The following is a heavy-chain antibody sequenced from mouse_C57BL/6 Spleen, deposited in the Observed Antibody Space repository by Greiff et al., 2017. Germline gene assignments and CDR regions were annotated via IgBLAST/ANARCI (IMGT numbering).Heavy chain of an antibody. CDR3: AREGNYDYPFDY. CDR1: GYSITSGYY. CDR2: ISYDGSN. D-gene: IGHD2-4*01. J-gene: IGHJ2*01. Sequence: LQESGPGLVKPSQSLSLTCSVTGYSITSGYYWNWIRQFPGNKLEWMGYISYDGSNNYNPSLKNRISITRDTSKNQFFLKLNSVTTEDTATYYCAREGNYDYPFDYWGQGTTLTVSS. V-gene: IGHV3-6*01.